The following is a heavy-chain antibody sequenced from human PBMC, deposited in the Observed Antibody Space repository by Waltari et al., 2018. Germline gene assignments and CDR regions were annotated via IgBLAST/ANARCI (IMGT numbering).Heavy chain of an antibody. D-gene: IGHD2-15*01. Sequence: QVQLVQSGAEVKKPGASVKVSCKASGYTFTSYYMHWVRQAPGQGLEWIGYIYTSGSTNYNPSRKMRVTISVDTSKNQFSLKLSSVTAADTAVYYCARDPWGYCSGGGCTGWGQGTLVTVSS. J-gene: IGHJ4*02. CDR1: GYTFTSYY. CDR2: IYTSGST. V-gene: IGHV1-46*01. CDR3: ARDPWGYCSGGGCTG.